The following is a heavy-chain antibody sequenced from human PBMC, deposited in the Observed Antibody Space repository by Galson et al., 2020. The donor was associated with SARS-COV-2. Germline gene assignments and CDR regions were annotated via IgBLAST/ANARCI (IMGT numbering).Heavy chain of an antibody. V-gene: IGHV4-39*01. CDR2: IYYSGST. D-gene: IGHD2-15*01. CDR3: ARHRIYCSGGSCYSGWFDP. J-gene: IGHJ5*02. Sequence: ETSETLSLTCTVSGGSISSSSYYWGWIRQPPGKGLEWIGSIYYSGSTYYNPSLKSRVTISVDTSKNQFPLKLSSVTAADTAVYYCARHRIYCSGGSCYSGWFDPWGQGTLVTGSS. CDR1: GGSISSSSYY.